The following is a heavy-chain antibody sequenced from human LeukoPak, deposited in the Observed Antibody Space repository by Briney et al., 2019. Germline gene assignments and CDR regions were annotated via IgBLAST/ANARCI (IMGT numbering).Heavy chain of an antibody. CDR1: GYTFTIYD. CDR2: MNPNSGNT. V-gene: IGHV1-8*03. J-gene: IGHJ4*02. CDR3: ARGRYYSGSGSDYPSYYFDY. Sequence: ASVKVSCKASGYTFTIYDINWVRQAPGQGLEWMGWMNPNSGNTGYAQRFQGRVTITRNTSISTAYMELSSLRSEDTAVYYCARGRYYSGSGSDYPSYYFDYWGQGTLVTVSS. D-gene: IGHD3-10*01.